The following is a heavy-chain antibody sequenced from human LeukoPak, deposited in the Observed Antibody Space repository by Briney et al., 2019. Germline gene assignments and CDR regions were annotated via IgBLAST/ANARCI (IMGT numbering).Heavy chain of an antibody. V-gene: IGHV3-30*02. CDR3: AKDVVVGRSRNLDY. D-gene: IGHD2-15*01. CDR1: GFMFSNYD. Sequence: GGSLRLSCAASGFMFSNYDMHWVRQVPGKGLEWVAFIRFDGSHKYYADPVRGRFSISRDNFKNTQHLQMNSLRPEDTAVYYCAKDVVVGRSRNLDYWGQGTLVTVSS. J-gene: IGHJ4*02. CDR2: IRFDGSHK.